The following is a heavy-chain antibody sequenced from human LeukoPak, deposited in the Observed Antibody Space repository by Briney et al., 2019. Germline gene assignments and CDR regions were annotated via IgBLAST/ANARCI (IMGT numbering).Heavy chain of an antibody. CDR1: GYTLSELS. CDR2: FDVAETDT. Sequence: ASVKVSCKVSGYTLSELSMHWVRQSPGKGLEWMGGFDVAETDTIYAQKFQGRVTMTEDTSTDTAYMELNSLSSEDTAVHYCSSSGVEEWQGLHFWGQGTLVTVSS. D-gene: IGHD3-3*01. J-gene: IGHJ4*02. CDR3: SSSGVEEWQGLHF. V-gene: IGHV1-24*01.